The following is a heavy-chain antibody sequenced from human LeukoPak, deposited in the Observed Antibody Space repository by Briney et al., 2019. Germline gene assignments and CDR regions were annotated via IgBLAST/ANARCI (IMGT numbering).Heavy chain of an antibody. CDR3: ARGSNYGDY. Sequence: GGSLRLSCAASGFTVSSNYMSWVRQAPGKGLEWVAFIRYDGSNKYYADSVKGRFTISRDNSKNTLYLQMNSLGAEDTAVYYCARGSNYGDYWGQGTLVTVSS. J-gene: IGHJ4*02. CDR1: GFTVSSNY. CDR2: IRYDGSNK. V-gene: IGHV3-30*02.